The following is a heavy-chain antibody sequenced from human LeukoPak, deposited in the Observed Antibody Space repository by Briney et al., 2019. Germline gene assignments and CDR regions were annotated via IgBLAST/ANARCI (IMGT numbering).Heavy chain of an antibody. CDR1: GFTFSSYA. Sequence: GRSLRLSCSASGFTFSSYAMHWFRQAPGKGLEWVAVISYDGSNKYYADSVKGRFTISRDNSKNTLYLQMNSLRAEDTAVYYCARELVVVAAGFDYWGQGTLVTVSS. CDR3: ARELVVVAAGFDY. CDR2: ISYDGSNK. J-gene: IGHJ4*02. D-gene: IGHD2-15*01. V-gene: IGHV3-30-3*01.